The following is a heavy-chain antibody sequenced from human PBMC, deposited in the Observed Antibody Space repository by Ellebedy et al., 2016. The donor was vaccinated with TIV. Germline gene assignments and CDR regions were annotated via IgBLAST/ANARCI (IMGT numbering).Heavy chain of an antibody. CDR1: GYTFTSYG. Sequence: AASVKVSCKASGYTFTSYGISWVRQAPGQGLEWMGRIIPILGIANYAQKFQGRVTITADKSTSTAYIELSSLRSEDTAVYYCARGAPGDGVRYCSSTSCPTSMDVWGQGTTVTVSS. V-gene: IGHV1-69*04. D-gene: IGHD2-2*01. CDR2: IIPILGIA. CDR3: ARGAPGDGVRYCSSTSCPTSMDV. J-gene: IGHJ6*02.